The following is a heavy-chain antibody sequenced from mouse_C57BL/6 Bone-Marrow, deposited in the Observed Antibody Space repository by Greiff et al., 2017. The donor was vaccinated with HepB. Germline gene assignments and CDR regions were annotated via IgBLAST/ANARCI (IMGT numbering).Heavy chain of an antibody. Sequence: EVQGVESGAELVKPGASVKLSCTASGFNIKDYYMHWVKQRTEQGLEWIGRIDPEDGETKYAPKFQGKATITADTSSNTAYLQLSSLTSEDTAVYYCAPTMITTTFAYWGQGTLVTVSA. CDR3: APTMITTTFAY. CDR1: GFNIKDYY. D-gene: IGHD2-4*01. CDR2: IDPEDGET. J-gene: IGHJ3*01. V-gene: IGHV14-2*01.